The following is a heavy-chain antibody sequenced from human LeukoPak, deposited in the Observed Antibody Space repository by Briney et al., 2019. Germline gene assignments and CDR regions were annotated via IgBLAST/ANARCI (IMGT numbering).Heavy chain of an antibody. CDR2: IKEDGSEK. Sequence: PGGSLRLSCATSEFTFSSYGMHWVRQAPGKGLEWVANIKEDGSEKYYVESVKGRFIISRDNTKNSLYLQMSSLRAEDTAVYYCAKGVSKNPWGQGTLVTVSS. J-gene: IGHJ5*02. CDR1: EFTFSSYG. V-gene: IGHV3-7*01. CDR3: AKGVSKNP.